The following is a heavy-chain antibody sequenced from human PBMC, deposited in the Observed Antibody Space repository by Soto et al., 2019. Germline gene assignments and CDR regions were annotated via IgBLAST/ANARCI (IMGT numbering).Heavy chain of an antibody. CDR3: AREKFMGSGWYLYYFDY. Sequence: GGSLRLSCAASGFTFSTYGMHWVRQAPGKGLEWVAVIWYDGSKKYYGDSVKGRFTISRDNSKNTLYLQMDSLRVEDTAVYYCAREKFMGSGWYLYYFDYWGQGTLVTVSS. J-gene: IGHJ4*02. D-gene: IGHD6-19*01. CDR2: IWYDGSKK. V-gene: IGHV3-33*01. CDR1: GFTFSTYG.